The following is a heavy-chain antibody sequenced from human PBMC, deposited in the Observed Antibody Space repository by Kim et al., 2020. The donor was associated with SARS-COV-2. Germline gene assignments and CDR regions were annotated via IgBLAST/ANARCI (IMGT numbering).Heavy chain of an antibody. CDR3: AREDYCSGGSCRWFDP. D-gene: IGHD2-15*01. V-gene: IGHV4-30-2*01. Sequence: SLKSRVTISVDRSKNQFSLKLSSVTAADTAVYYCAREDYCSGGSCRWFDPWGQGTLVTVSS. J-gene: IGHJ5*02.